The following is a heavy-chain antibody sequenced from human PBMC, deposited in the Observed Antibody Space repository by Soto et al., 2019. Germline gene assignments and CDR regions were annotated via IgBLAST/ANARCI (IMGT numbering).Heavy chain of an antibody. Sequence: QVQLRESGPGLVKPSQTLSLTCSVSGACLSSNGYYWSWVRQHPGKGLEWLGYVYHSGDTYYNPSLKSRVSMSMDTSKSEFSLKLTSVTAADTAVYFCARMGDPRIFDYWGQGTLVTVSS. V-gene: IGHV4-31*03. J-gene: IGHJ4*02. D-gene: IGHD3-16*01. CDR2: VYHSGDT. CDR1: GACLSSNGYY. CDR3: ARMGDPRIFDY.